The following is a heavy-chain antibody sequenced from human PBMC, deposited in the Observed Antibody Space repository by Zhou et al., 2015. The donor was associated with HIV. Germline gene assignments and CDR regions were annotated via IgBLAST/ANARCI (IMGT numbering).Heavy chain of an antibody. CDR1: GGTFSSYA. J-gene: IGHJ4*02. CDR2: IIPIFGTA. Sequence: QVQLVQSGAEVKKPGSSVKVSCKASGGTFSSYAISWVRQAPGQGLEWMGGIIPIFGTANYAQKFQERVTITRDMSTSTAYMELSSLRSEDTAVYYCAALAVAGKGFFYWGQGTLVTVSS. CDR3: AALAVAGKGFFY. D-gene: IGHD6-19*01. V-gene: IGHV1-69*06.